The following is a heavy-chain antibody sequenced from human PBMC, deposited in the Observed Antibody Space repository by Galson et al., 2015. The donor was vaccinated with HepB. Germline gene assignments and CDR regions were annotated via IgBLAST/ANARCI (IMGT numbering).Heavy chain of an antibody. CDR1: GYTLTELS. Sequence: SVKVSCKVSGYTLTELSMHWVRQAPGKGLEWMGGFDPEDGETIYAQKFQGRVTMTEDTSTDTAYMELSSLRSEDTAVYYYATVEMATNKQFDYWGQGTLVTVSS. J-gene: IGHJ4*02. V-gene: IGHV1-24*01. D-gene: IGHD5-24*01. CDR3: ATVEMATNKQFDY. CDR2: FDPEDGET.